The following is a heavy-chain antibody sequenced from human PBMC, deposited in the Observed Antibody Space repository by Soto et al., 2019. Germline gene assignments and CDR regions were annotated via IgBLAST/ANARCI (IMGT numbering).Heavy chain of an antibody. CDR2: TYYRSKWYN. CDR3: ARDRDCSGGSCYSVLGWFDP. CDR1: GDSVSSNSAA. J-gene: IGHJ5*02. V-gene: IGHV6-1*01. D-gene: IGHD2-15*01. Sequence: SQTLSLTCAISGDSVSSNSAAWNWIRQSPSRGLEWLGRTYYRSKWYNDYAVSVKSRITINPDTSKNQFSLQLNSVTPEDTAVYYCARDRDCSGGSCYSVLGWFDPWCQGTLVTVSS.